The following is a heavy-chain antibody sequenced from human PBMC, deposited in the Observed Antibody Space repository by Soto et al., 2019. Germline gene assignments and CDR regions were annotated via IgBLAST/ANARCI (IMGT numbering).Heavy chain of an antibody. Sequence: GESLKISCKGSGYSFTSYWIGWVRQMPGKGLEWMGIIYPGDSDTRYSPSFQGQVTISADKSISTAYLQWSSLKASDTAMYYCARHNCISTSCYLDYYYGMDVGGQQTTVTVSS. V-gene: IGHV5-51*01. CDR2: IYPGDSDT. J-gene: IGHJ6*02. D-gene: IGHD2-2*01. CDR1: GYSFTSYW. CDR3: ARHNCISTSCYLDYYYGMDV.